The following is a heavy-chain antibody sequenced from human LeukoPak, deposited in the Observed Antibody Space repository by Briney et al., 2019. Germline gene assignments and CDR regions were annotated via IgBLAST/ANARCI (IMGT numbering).Heavy chain of an antibody. Sequence: PSETLSLTCTVSGGSISSYYWSWIRQPPGKGLEWIGYIYYSGSTTYNPSLKSRVTISVDTYTNHILLQLSSVTAADTAVYYCARSNVVGATRWFAPWGQGTLVTVSS. V-gene: IGHV4-59*01. J-gene: IGHJ5*02. CDR3: ARSNVVGATRWFAP. D-gene: IGHD1-26*01. CDR2: IYYSGST. CDR1: GGSISSYY.